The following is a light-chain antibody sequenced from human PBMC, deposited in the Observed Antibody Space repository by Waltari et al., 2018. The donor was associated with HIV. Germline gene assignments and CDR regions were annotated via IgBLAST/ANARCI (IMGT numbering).Light chain of an antibody. V-gene: IGLV3-1*01. CDR1: QLQNIS. CDR2: QYN. J-gene: IGLJ2*01. Sequence: SYELTQPPYVYVSPGQTATITCAGAQLQNISACWYHQRPGQSPVLFIYQYNQRPLGIPVRFSRSRSGNIATLTISGAQAMDEAAYFCQAWDSSTVLFGGGTKLTVL. CDR3: QAWDSSTVL.